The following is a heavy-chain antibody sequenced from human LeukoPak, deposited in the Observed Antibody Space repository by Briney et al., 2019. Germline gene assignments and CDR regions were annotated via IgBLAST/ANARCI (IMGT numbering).Heavy chain of an antibody. D-gene: IGHD5-18*01. V-gene: IGHV3-15*01. CDR1: GLNFNDAW. J-gene: IGHJ4*02. Sequence: PGGSLRLSCAVSGLNFNDAWMSWVRQTPGKGLEWIGRIRSKTDGATTDYAAPVKGRFTISRDDSKNTLYLQMNSLTIEDTAVYFCAHRDTTMVRVDYWGQGTLVTVSS. CDR2: IRSKTDGATT. CDR3: AHRDTTMVRVDY.